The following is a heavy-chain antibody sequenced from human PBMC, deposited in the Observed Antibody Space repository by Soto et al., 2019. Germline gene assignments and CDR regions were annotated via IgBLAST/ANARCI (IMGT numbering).Heavy chain of an antibody. CDR1: GFSFGSYW. D-gene: IGHD6-19*01. J-gene: IGHJ4*02. Sequence: GGSLRLSCAASGFSFGSYWMHWVRQAPGEGLAWVARIYGDGGTTIYADSVQGRFTIYRDNAKNTLYLQMNSLRVEDTARYYCGRDVYSSGWHTLGTIDSWGPGTLVTVSS. CDR3: GRDVYSSGWHTLGTIDS. CDR2: IYGDGGTT. V-gene: IGHV3-74*01.